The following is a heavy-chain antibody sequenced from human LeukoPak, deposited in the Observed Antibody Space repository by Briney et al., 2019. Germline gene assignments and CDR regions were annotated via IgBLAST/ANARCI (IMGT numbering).Heavy chain of an antibody. Sequence: SVKVSCKASGGVFTTYAISWVRQAPGQGLEWMGGIIPIFGTANYAQKFQGRVTITTDESTSTAYMELSSLRSEDTAVYYCARGSPSTIFGGDAFDIWGQGTMVTVSS. J-gene: IGHJ3*02. D-gene: IGHD3-3*01. CDR3: ARGSPSTIFGGDAFDI. V-gene: IGHV1-69*05. CDR2: IIPIFGTA. CDR1: GGVFTTYA.